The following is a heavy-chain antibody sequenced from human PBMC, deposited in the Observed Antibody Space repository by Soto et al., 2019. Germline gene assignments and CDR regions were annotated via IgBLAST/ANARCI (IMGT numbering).Heavy chain of an antibody. D-gene: IGHD3-22*01. V-gene: IGHV1-45*02. CDR2: ITPFNGNT. CDR3: ASGRYDASGYFDY. Sequence: SGQVSCKRSGTTFPYVYLHLLRQAPGQALEWMGWITPFNGNTKYAQKFQDRVTFTGDTSLNTAYMELSSLRSDDTAMFYCASGRYDASGYFDYWGQGTLVTVSS. CDR1: GTTFPYVY. J-gene: IGHJ4*02.